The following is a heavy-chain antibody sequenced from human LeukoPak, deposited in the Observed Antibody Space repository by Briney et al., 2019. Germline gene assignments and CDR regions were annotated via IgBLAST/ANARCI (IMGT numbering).Heavy chain of an antibody. J-gene: IGHJ5*01. CDR3: AKPISGGLAVTADWFAH. D-gene: IGHD6-19*01. V-gene: IGHV3-23*01. CDR1: GFAFSFFA. Sequence: LPGGSLRLSCEASGFAFSFFAMSWLRQAPGKGLEWVSTINANSGTRSYAASVRGRFTISRDNSKNTLYLQLNTLRADDTAVYYCAKPISGGLAVTADWFAHWGQGTLVVVSS. CDR2: INANSGTR.